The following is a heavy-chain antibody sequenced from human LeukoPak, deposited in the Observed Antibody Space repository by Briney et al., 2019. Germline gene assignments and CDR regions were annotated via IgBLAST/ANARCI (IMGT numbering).Heavy chain of an antibody. CDR3: VGGATYGGSDH. CDR2: INPDGSWG. D-gene: IGHD4-23*01. Sequence: GGSLRLSCGASGFTFSSHWMSWVRQAPGKGLEWVAIINPDGSWGTFVDSVKGRFTISRDNAKDSLFLQMSSLRAEDTAVYYCVGGATYGGSDHWGQGTLVIVSS. CDR1: GFTFSSHW. V-gene: IGHV3-7*01. J-gene: IGHJ4*02.